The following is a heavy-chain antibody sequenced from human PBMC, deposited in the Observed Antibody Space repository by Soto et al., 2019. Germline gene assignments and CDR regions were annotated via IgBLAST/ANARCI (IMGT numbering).Heavy chain of an antibody. J-gene: IGHJ4*02. V-gene: IGHV4-39*02. Sequence: SETLSLTCTVSGDSISKSGHYWGWIRQPPGKALEWIGGIDYRGSTLYNPSLRSRITMSIDTSKKFFSLKLTSVSASDTALYYCTRLLTPYYKTGPSWFGFCGQGTLVIVSS. CDR2: IDYRGST. CDR1: GDSISKSGHY. D-gene: IGHD3-10*01. CDR3: TRLLTPYYKTGPSWFGF.